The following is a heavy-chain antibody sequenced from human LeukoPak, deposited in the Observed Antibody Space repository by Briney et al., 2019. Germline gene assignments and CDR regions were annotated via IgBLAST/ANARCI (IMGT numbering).Heavy chain of an antibody. CDR3: AREGVGYYFDY. D-gene: IGHD3-10*01. CDR1: GFTVSSNY. Sequence: GGSLRLSCAASGFTVSSNYMSWVRQAPGKGLEWASVIYSAGNTYYAASVKGRFTISRDNSKNTVHLQMNSMRAEDTAVYYCAREGVGYYFDYWGQGTLVTVSS. CDR2: IYSAGNT. J-gene: IGHJ4*02. V-gene: IGHV3-66*01.